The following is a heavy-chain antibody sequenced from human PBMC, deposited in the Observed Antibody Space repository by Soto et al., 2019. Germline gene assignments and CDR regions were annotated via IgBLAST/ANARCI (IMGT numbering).Heavy chain of an antibody. CDR3: ARDNDRLQLGGNYYYMLDV. V-gene: IGHV1-69*05. Sequence: QVQLVQSGAEMKEPGSSVKVSCKTSGGTFSSSAISWLRQAPGQGLEWMGGIIPLFRTPDYAQKFQGRVTXAXDXSTSTAYMELSSLRSEDTAVYYCARDNDRLQLGGNYYYMLDVWGQGTTITVSS. J-gene: IGHJ6*02. D-gene: IGHD4-4*01. CDR2: IIPLFRTP. CDR1: GGTFSSSA.